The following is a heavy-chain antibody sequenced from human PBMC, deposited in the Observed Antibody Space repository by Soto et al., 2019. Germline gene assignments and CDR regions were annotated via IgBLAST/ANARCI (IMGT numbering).Heavy chain of an antibody. J-gene: IGHJ4*02. Sequence: EVQLVESGGDLVQPGGSLRLSCAASGFSLSDLFIDWVRQAPGKGLEWVGRTKDKAYSYTTEYAASMKGRFTFSRDESRNSLYLQMSSLKTEDTAVYYCASIRGVFGYWGQGTLVTVSS. V-gene: IGHV3-72*01. D-gene: IGHD3-10*01. CDR1: GFSLSDLF. CDR3: ASIRGVFGY. CDR2: TKDKAYSYTT.